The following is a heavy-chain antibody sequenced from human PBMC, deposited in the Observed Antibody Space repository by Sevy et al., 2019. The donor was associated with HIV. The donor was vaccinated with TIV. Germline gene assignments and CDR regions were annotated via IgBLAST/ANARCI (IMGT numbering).Heavy chain of an antibody. V-gene: IGHV3-23*01. Sequence: GGSLRLSCAASGFTFSSYAMSWVRQAPGKGLEWVSAISCSGGSTYYADSVKGRFTISRDNSKNTLYLQMNSLRAEDTAVYYCAKMPTRITMVRGVMRAFHIWGQGTMVTVSS. J-gene: IGHJ3*02. CDR2: ISCSGGST. CDR1: GFTFSSYA. D-gene: IGHD3-10*01. CDR3: AKMPTRITMVRGVMRAFHI.